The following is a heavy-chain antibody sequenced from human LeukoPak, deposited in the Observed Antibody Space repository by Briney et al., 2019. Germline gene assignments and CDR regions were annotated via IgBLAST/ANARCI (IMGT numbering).Heavy chain of an antibody. D-gene: IGHD3-22*01. CDR1: VVTLSDHH. Sequence: GGSLRLSSAASVVTLSDHHMDWVRQAPGRGREWVGRTRDKARGYTTEYAASVKGRFTISRDDSKTLVYLQMNSLRTEDPGVYLCASDGAEGDNSAFDMWGQGPVVTVSS. CDR2: TRDKARGYTT. CDR3: ASDGAEGDNSAFDM. V-gene: IGHV3-72*01. J-gene: IGHJ3*02.